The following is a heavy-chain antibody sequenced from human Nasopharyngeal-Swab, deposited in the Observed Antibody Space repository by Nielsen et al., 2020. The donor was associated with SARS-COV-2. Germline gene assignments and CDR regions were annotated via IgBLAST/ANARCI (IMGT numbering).Heavy chain of an antibody. Sequence: SETLSLTCAVYGGSFSGYYWSWIRQPPGKGREWIGEINHSGSTNYNPSLKSRVTISVDTSKNQFSLKLSSVTAADTAVYYCARGKYRRACDIWGQGTMVTVSS. CDR1: GGSFSGYY. D-gene: IGHD6-6*01. CDR2: INHSGST. V-gene: IGHV4-34*01. CDR3: ARGKYRRACDI. J-gene: IGHJ3*02.